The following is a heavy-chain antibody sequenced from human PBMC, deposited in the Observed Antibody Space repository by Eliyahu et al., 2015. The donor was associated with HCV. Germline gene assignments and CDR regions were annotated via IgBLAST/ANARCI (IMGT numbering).Heavy chain of an antibody. CDR2: IYYTGST. D-gene: IGHD3-10*01. CDR1: GDSISSGNYN. CDR3: ARVRPRGASDRDSAGLGWLDP. Sequence: QLQLQESGPGLVKPSETLSLTCSVSGDSISSGNYNWGWIRQPPGKGLEWIGSIYYTGSTYYNPSLKSRATISVDTSRNQFSLNLRSVTAADTAVYYCARVRPRGASDRDSAGLGWLDPWGQGKLVTVSS. J-gene: IGHJ5*02. V-gene: IGHV4-39*02.